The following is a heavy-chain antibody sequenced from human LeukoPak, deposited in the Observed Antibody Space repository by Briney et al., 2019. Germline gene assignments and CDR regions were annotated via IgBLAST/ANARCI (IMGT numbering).Heavy chain of an antibody. Sequence: GGSLRLSCSASGFTFSSNSMHWVRQAPGKGLEYVSAISGNGGNTYYADSVKGRFTISRDNSKNTLYLQMSSLRAEDTAVYYCVKEGPGYYDSSGYFAYFDYWGQGTLVTVSS. V-gene: IGHV3-64D*06. CDR1: GFTFSSNS. J-gene: IGHJ4*02. CDR2: ISGNGGNT. CDR3: VKEGPGYYDSSGYFAYFDY. D-gene: IGHD3-22*01.